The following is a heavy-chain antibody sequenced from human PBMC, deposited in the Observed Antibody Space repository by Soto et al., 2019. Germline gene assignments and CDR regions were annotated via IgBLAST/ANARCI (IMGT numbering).Heavy chain of an antibody. D-gene: IGHD6-19*01. J-gene: IGHJ5*02. Sequence: GASVKVSCKASGYTFTSYYMHWVRQAPGQGLEWMGIINPSGGSTSYAQKFQGRVTMTRDTSTSTAYMELSSLRSEDTAAYYCARLVPDSSGWTGNWFDPWGQGTLVTVSS. V-gene: IGHV1-46*01. CDR1: GYTFTSYY. CDR3: ARLVPDSSGWTGNWFDP. CDR2: INPSGGST.